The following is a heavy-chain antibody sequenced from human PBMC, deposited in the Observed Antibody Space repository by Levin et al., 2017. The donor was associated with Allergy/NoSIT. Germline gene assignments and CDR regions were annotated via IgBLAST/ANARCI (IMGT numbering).Heavy chain of an antibody. Sequence: GGSLRLSCAASGFTVSNYYMSWVRQAPGKGLEWVSVIYSGGDTFYTHSVKGRFTISRDNSKNTLYLQMNSLGAGDTAVYYCARNHGWDGAGDFDYWGQGTLVTVSS. CDR2: IYSGGDT. J-gene: IGHJ4*02. D-gene: IGHD6-19*01. V-gene: IGHV3-53*01. CDR3: ARNHGWDGAGDFDY. CDR1: GFTVSNYY.